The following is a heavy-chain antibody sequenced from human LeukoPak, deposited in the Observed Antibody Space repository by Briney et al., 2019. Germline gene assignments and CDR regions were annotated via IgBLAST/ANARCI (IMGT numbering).Heavy chain of an antibody. Sequence: PSETLSLTCAVYGGSFSGYYWSWIRQPPGKGLEWIGEINHSGSTNYNPSLKSRVTISVDTSKNQFSLKLSSVTAADTAVYYCARGLPYYDFWSGSYAFDIWGQGTMVTVSS. CDR2: INHSGST. D-gene: IGHD3-3*01. V-gene: IGHV4-34*01. CDR3: ARGLPYYDFWSGSYAFDI. CDR1: GGSFSGYY. J-gene: IGHJ3*02.